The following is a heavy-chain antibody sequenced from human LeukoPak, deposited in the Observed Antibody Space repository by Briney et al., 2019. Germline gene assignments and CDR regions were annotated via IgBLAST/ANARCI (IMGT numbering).Heavy chain of an antibody. D-gene: IGHD4-17*01. V-gene: IGHV1-69*06. CDR2: IIPIFGTA. CDR1: GGTFSSYA. Sequence: ASVKVSCKASGGTFSSYAISWVRQAPGQGLEWMGGIIPIFGTANYAQKFQGRVTITADKSTSTAYMELSSLRSEDTAVYYCAHTTVTYLYYFDYWGQGTLVTVSS. J-gene: IGHJ4*02. CDR3: AHTTVTYLYYFDY.